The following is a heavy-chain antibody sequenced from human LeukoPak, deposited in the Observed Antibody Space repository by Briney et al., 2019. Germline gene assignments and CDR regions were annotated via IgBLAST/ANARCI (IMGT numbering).Heavy chain of an antibody. J-gene: IGHJ3*02. CDR2: ISSSGSTI. Sequence: PGGSLRLSCAASGFTFSDYYMSWIRQAPGKGLEWVSYISSSGSTIYYADSVKGRFTISRDNAKNSLYLQMNSLRAEDTAVYYCARDQDTAMVTVAFDIWGQGTMVTVSS. V-gene: IGHV3-11*04. CDR1: GFTFSDYY. D-gene: IGHD5-18*01. CDR3: ARDQDTAMVTVAFDI.